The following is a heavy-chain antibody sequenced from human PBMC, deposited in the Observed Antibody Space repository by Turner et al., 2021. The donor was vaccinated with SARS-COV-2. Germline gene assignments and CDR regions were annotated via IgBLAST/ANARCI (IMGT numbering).Heavy chain of an antibody. CDR1: GYSFTSYW. Sequence: EVQLVQSGAEVKKPGESLRISCKGSGYSFTSYWIGWVRQMPGKGLAWMGRIDPIDSHTTYSPSFQGHVTISADKSIRTAYLQWNSLKASDTAMYYCASGDTYYYDSSGYFVAEFLQHWGQGTLVTVSS. CDR3: ASGDTYYYDSSGYFVAEFLQH. CDR2: IDPIDSHT. V-gene: IGHV5-10-1*03. J-gene: IGHJ1*01. D-gene: IGHD3-22*01.